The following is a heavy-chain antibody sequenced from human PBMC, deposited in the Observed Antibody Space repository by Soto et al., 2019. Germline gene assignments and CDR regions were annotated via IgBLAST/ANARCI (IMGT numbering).Heavy chain of an antibody. V-gene: IGHV1-69*13. CDR1: GGTFSSYA. Sequence: SVKVSCKASGGTFSSYAISWVRQAPGQGLEWMGGIIPIFGTANYAQKFQGRVTITADESTSTAYMELSSLRSEDTAVYYCARGARAPGYYYYGMDVWGQGTTVTVSS. CDR2: IIPIFGTA. CDR3: ARGARAPGYYYYGMDV. J-gene: IGHJ6*02.